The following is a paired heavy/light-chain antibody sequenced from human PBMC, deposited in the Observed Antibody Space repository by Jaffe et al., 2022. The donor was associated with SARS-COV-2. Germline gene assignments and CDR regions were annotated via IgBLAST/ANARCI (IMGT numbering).Heavy chain of an antibody. D-gene: IGHD4-4*01. Sequence: EVQLVESGGGLVKPGRSLRLSCTASGFRFGDYGMSWFRQAPGKGLEWVGFIRSKPFGGTREYAASVKGRFTISRDDSKSIAYLQMNSLRIEDTGLYYCSRNWGHDYSNDGDWFDPWGQGTLVTVSS. CDR2: IRSKPFGGTR. CDR1: GFRFGDYG. J-gene: IGHJ5*02. CDR3: SRNWGHDYSNDGDWFDP. V-gene: IGHV3-49*05.
Light chain of an antibody. V-gene: IGKV1-39*01. J-gene: IGKJ4*01. Sequence: DIQMTQSPSSLSASVGDRVTITCRASQSISTYLNWYQVKPGEAPKLLIYAASTLHTGVPSRFSGSGSGTDFTLTISSLQPEDFASYSCQQSYSTPLTFGGGTKVEVK. CDR3: QQSYSTPLT. CDR1: QSISTY. CDR2: AAS.